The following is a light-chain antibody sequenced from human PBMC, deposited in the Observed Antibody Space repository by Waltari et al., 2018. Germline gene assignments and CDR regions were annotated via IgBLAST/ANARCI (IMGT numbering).Light chain of an antibody. Sequence: DIQMTQSPSSLSASVGDRVTITCQASQDIKNYVNWYQQKPGKAPEFLIYDASKLETGVPLRFGGFGTGTHFTFTIDSLRPEDSATYYCQQYDSLPVTFGGGTKVEIK. V-gene: IGKV1-33*01. J-gene: IGKJ4*01. CDR2: DAS. CDR3: QQYDSLPVT. CDR1: QDIKNY.